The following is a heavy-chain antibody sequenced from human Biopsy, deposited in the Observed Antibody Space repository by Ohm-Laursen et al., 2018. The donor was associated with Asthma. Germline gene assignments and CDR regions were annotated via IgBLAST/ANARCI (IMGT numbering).Heavy chain of an antibody. Sequence: SQTLSLTCIVSGASIKTDDHYWSWLRQPPGKGLEWFGSIHYSGSTSYNPSLKGGVTISVDTSKNQFSLKLSSVTAADTAVYYCARASVAASSNWFDPWGQGTLVTVSS. CDR3: ARASVAASSNWFDP. CDR1: GASIKTDDHY. D-gene: IGHD6-19*01. V-gene: IGHV4-30-4*01. J-gene: IGHJ5*02. CDR2: IHYSGST.